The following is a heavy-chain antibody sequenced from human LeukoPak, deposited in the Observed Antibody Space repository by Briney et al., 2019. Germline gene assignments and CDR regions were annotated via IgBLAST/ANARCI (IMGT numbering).Heavy chain of an antibody. D-gene: IGHD3-10*01. V-gene: IGHV4-59*01. CDR2: IYYSGTT. CDR3: ASSRGGPFDY. J-gene: IGHJ4*02. CDR1: GGPISSYY. Sequence: SETLSLTCTVSGGPISSYYWSWIRQPPGKGLEWIGYIYYSGTTNYNPSLKSRLTISVDTSKNQFSLKLSSVTAADTAVYYCASSRGGPFDYWGQGTPVTVSS.